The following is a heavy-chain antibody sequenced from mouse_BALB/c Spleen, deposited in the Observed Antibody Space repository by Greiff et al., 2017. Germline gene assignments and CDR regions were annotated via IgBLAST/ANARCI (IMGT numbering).Heavy chain of an antibody. CDR3: ARRRSSTPYAMDY. V-gene: IGHV5-17*02. J-gene: IGHJ4*01. Sequence: EVKLVESGGGLVQPGGSRKLSCAASGFTFSSFGMHWVRQAPEKGLEWVAYISSGSSTIYYADTVKGRFTISRDTPKNTLFLQMTSLRSEDTAMYYCARRRSSTPYAMDYWGQGTSVTVSS. CDR2: ISSGSSTI. CDR1: GFTFSSFG. D-gene: IGHD1-1*01.